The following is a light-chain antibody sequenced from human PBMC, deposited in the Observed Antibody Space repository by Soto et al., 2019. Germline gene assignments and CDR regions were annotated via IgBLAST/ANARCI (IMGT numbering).Light chain of an antibody. CDR3: SSYTSSNSYV. Sequence: QSVLTQPASVSGSPGQSIAISCTGMRSDVGVYKYVSWYQQHPGKAPKLMIYDVSNRPSGVSDRFSGSKSGNTASLTISGLQSEDEADYYCSSYTSSNSYVFGTGTKVTVL. J-gene: IGLJ1*01. CDR2: DVS. CDR1: RSDVGVYKY. V-gene: IGLV2-14*03.